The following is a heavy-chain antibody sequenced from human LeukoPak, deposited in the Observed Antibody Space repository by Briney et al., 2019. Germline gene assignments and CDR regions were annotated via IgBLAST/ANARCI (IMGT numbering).Heavy chain of an antibody. D-gene: IGHD2-15*01. J-gene: IGHJ6*03. CDR3: ARTRLVVAATVIKNYYMDV. CDR2: FIPTFGTA. CDR1: GGTFSSYA. V-gene: IGHV1-69*13. Sequence: ASVKVSCKASGGTFSSYAISWVRQAPGQGLEWMGGFIPTFGTANYAQKFQGRVTITADESTSTAYMELSSLRSEDTAVYYCARTRLVVAATVIKNYYMDVWGKGTTVTVSS.